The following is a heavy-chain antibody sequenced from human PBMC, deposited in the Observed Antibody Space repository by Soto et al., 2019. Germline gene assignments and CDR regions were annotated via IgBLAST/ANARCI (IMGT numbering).Heavy chain of an antibody. J-gene: IGHJ4*02. D-gene: IGHD3-22*01. V-gene: IGHV4-30-4*01. CDR2: IYYSGST. CDR1: GGSISSGDYY. Sequence: PSETLFLTCTVSGGSISSGDYYWSWIRQPPGKGLEWIGYIYYSGSTYYNPSLKSRVTISVDTSKNQFSLKLSSVTAADTAVYYCARACGSGYHYYFDYWGQGTLVTVSS. CDR3: ARACGSGYHYYFDY.